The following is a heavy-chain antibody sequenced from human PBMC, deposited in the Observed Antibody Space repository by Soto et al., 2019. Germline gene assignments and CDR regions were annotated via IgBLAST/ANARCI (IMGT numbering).Heavy chain of an antibody. J-gene: IGHJ4*02. Sequence: QVQLVQSGAEVKKPGSSVKVSCKASGGTFSSYAISWVRQAPGQGLEWMGGIIPIFGTANYAQKFQGRVTITADESTSTAYMERSRLRSEDTAVYYCATSLWSSTSCYFRGFDYWGQGTMVTVSS. CDR3: ATSLWSSTSCYFRGFDY. CDR2: IIPIFGTA. V-gene: IGHV1-69*01. CDR1: GGTFSSYA. D-gene: IGHD2-2*01.